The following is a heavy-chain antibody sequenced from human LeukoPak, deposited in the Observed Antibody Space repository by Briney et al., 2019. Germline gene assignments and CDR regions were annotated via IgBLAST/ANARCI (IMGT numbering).Heavy chain of an antibody. Sequence: GGSLRLSRAASGFKFSSYAMTWVRQAPGQGLEWVSAISGSGDDTYYADSVKGRFTISRDNSKNTLHLQMNSLRAEDTAVYYCAKDSGSVVAPPVYWGQGTLVTVSS. CDR2: ISGSGDDT. CDR3: AKDSGSVVAPPVY. CDR1: GFKFSSYA. J-gene: IGHJ4*02. D-gene: IGHD3-22*01. V-gene: IGHV3-23*01.